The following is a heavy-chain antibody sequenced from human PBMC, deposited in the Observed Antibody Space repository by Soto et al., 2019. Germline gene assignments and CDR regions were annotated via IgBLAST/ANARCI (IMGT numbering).Heavy chain of an antibody. CDR1: GGSISSGGHY. CDR3: ARVVYSGNFFDY. Sequence: PSETLSLTCTVSGGSISSGGHYWSWFRQHPGKGLEWIGYIYHSGSTYYNPSLKSRVTISVDTSEKQFSLQLSSVTAADTAVYYCARVVYSGNFFDYWGRGTPVSVS. D-gene: IGHD6-13*01. J-gene: IGHJ4*02. V-gene: IGHV4-31*03. CDR2: IYHSGST.